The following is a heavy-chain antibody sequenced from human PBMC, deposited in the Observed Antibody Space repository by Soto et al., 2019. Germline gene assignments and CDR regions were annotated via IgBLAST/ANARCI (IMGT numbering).Heavy chain of an antibody. J-gene: IGHJ6*03. D-gene: IGHD2-2*01. CDR1: GYTFISYD. CDR3: ARAVPAAKLNMDV. V-gene: IGHV1-8*01. Sequence: QVQLVQSGAEVKKPGASVKVSCRASGYTFISYDINWVRQATGQGPEWMGWMNPNSGNTGYAQKFQGRVTMSRNTSISTAYMELSSLTSDDTAVYYCARAVPAAKLNMDVWCKGTTVTVSS. CDR2: MNPNSGNT.